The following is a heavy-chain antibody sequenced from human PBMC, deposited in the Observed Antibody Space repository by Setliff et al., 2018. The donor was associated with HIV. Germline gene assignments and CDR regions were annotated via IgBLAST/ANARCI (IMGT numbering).Heavy chain of an antibody. Sequence: PSETLSLTCVVSGYSISSGYYWGWIRQPPGKGLEWIGSVNSSGNTYYNPSLKSRVTISVDASKSQFSLKVSSVTAADAAVYYCARAQLRYLANDFYFDFWGQGTPVTVSS. V-gene: IGHV4-38-2*01. J-gene: IGHJ4*02. CDR3: ARAQLRYLANDFYFDF. CDR2: VNSSGNT. D-gene: IGHD3-9*01. CDR1: GYSISSGYY.